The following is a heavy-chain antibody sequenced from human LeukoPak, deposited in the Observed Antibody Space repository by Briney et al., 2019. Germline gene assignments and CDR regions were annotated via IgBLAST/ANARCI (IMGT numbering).Heavy chain of an antibody. CDR3: ARRYDYVWGSYRYNDYFDY. D-gene: IGHD3-16*02. V-gene: IGHV4-38-2*02. J-gene: IGHJ4*02. CDR1: GYSISSGYY. CDR2: IYHSGST. Sequence: PSETLSLTCTVSGYSISSGYYWGWIRQPPGKGLEWIGSIYHSGSTYYNPSLKSRVTISVDTSKNQFSLKLSSVTAADTAVYYCARRYDYVWGSYRYNDYFDYWGQGTLVTVSS.